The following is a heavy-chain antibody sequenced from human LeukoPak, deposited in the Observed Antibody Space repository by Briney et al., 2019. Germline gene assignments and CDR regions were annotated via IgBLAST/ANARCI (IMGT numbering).Heavy chain of an antibody. V-gene: IGHV3-66*04. J-gene: IGHJ6*03. Sequence: GGSLRLSCAASGFTVSSNYMSWVRQAPGKGLEWVSVIYSGGSTYYADSVKGRFTISRDNSKNTLYLQMNSLRAEDTAVYYCAKLSGDEYYYYMDVWGKGTTVTVSS. CDR1: GFTVSSNY. D-gene: IGHD3-10*01. CDR2: IYSGGST. CDR3: AKLSGDEYYYYMDV.